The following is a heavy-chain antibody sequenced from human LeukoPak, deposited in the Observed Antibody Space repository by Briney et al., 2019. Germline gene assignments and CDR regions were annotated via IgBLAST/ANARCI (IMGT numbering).Heavy chain of an antibody. CDR3: AKRGYSEFYFDY. J-gene: IGHJ4*02. Sequence: GGSLRLXCAASGFTFSSYAMSWVRQAPGKGLEWVSGINDSGGSTYYADSVKGRFTISRDNSKHTLYLQMNSLRAEDTAIYYCAKRGYSEFYFDYWGQGTLVTVSS. D-gene: IGHD5-18*01. CDR2: INDSGGST. CDR1: GFTFSSYA. V-gene: IGHV3-23*01.